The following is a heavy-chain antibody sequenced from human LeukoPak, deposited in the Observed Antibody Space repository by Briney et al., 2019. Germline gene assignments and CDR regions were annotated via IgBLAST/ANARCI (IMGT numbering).Heavy chain of an antibody. V-gene: IGHV4-30-2*01. CDR3: ARPSYPGIQLWFDY. Sequence: SQTLSLTCTVSGGSISSGGYYWSWIRQPPGKGLEWIGEINHSGSTNYNPSLKSRVTISVDTSKNQFSLKLSSVTAADTAVYYCARPSYPGIQLWFDYWGQGTLVTVSS. D-gene: IGHD5-18*01. CDR2: INHSGST. J-gene: IGHJ4*02. CDR1: GGSISSGGYY.